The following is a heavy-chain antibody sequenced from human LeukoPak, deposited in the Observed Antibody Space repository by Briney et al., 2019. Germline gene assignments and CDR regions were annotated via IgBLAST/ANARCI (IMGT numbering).Heavy chain of an antibody. J-gene: IGHJ4*02. V-gene: IGHV4-4*07. Sequence: SETLSLTCTVSSGSISSYSWSWIRLPAGKGLEWIGRINPSGSTNYNPSLKSRVTMSLDTSKNQFSLKLNSVTAADTAVYYCARQQLKTMASFDYWGQGTLVTVSS. CDR1: SGSISSYS. CDR2: INPSGST. D-gene: IGHD4/OR15-4a*01. CDR3: ARQQLKTMASFDY.